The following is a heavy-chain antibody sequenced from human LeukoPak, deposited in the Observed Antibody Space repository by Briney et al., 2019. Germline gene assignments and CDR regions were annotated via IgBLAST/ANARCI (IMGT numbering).Heavy chain of an antibody. D-gene: IGHD6-6*01. CDR1: GGSFSGYH. CDR3: ARARRGIAARPIDY. Sequence: PSETLSLTCAVNGGSFSGYHWSWIRQPPGKGLEWIGEINHSGSTNYNPSLKSRVTISVDTSKNQFSLKLSSVTAADTAVYYCARARRGIAARPIDYWGQGTLVTVSS. J-gene: IGHJ4*02. CDR2: INHSGST. V-gene: IGHV4-34*01.